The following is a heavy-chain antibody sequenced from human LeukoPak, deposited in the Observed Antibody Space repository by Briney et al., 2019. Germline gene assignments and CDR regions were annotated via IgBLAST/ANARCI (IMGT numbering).Heavy chain of an antibody. Sequence: GRSLRLSCAASGFTFSSYAMHWVRQAPGKGLEWVAVISYDGSNKYYADSVKGRFTISRDNSKNTLYLQMNSLRAEDTAVYYCARSMVRGVFIPYFDYWGQGTLVTVSS. V-gene: IGHV3-30-3*01. J-gene: IGHJ4*02. CDR2: ISYDGSNK. CDR3: ARSMVRGVFIPYFDY. CDR1: GFTFSSYA. D-gene: IGHD3-10*01.